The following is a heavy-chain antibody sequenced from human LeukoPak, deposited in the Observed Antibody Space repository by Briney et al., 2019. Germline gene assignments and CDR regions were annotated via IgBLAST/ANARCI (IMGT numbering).Heavy chain of an antibody. CDR1: GYSFTSYW. V-gene: IGHV5-51*01. CDR3: ASFYYDSSGSDPHAFDI. D-gene: IGHD3-22*01. Sequence: GESLKISCKGSGYSFTSYWIGWVRQMPGKGLEWMGIIYPGDSDTRYSPSFQVQVTIPADKSISTAYLQWSSLKASDTAMYYCASFYYDSSGSDPHAFDIWGQGTMVTVSS. CDR2: IYPGDSDT. J-gene: IGHJ3*02.